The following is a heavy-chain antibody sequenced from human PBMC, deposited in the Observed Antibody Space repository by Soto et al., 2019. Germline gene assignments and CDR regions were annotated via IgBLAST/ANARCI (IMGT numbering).Heavy chain of an antibody. CDR2: IYYSGST. Sequence: SETLSLTCTVSGGSISSYYWSWIRQPPGKGLEWIGYIYYSGSTNYNPSLKSRVTISVDTSKNQFSLKLSSVTAADTAVYYCARQSGSSWYGANWFDPWGQGTLVTVSS. CDR1: GGSISSYY. D-gene: IGHD6-13*01. J-gene: IGHJ5*02. V-gene: IGHV4-59*08. CDR3: ARQSGSSWYGANWFDP.